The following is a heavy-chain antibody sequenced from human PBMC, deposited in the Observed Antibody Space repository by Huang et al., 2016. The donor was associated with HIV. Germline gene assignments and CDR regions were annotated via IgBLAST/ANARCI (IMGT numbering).Heavy chain of an antibody. J-gene: IGHJ4*02. CDR3: TTHLDYYDSSGYYFGNY. CDR1: GFTFSKAW. CDR2: IKSKTDGGKT. D-gene: IGHD3-22*01. Sequence: EVQLVESGGGLVKPGGSLRLSCAASGFTFSKAWMSWVRQAPGKGLDGVGRIKSKTDGGKTDYTAPVKGRFTISREDSRNTLYLQMNSLKTEDTAVYYCTTHLDYYDSSGYYFGNYWGQGTLVTVSS. V-gene: IGHV3-15*01.